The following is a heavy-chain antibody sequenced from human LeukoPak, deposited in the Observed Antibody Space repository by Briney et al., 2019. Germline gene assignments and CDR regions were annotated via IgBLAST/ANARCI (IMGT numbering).Heavy chain of an antibody. CDR2: INPNSGER. CDR3: ATAGTSFDS. CDR1: GYTFTDYF. Sequence: VASVKVSCKASGYTFTDYFMHRVRQAPGQGLEWMGWINPNSGERKYAQKFQGRVTLSRDTSISTAHMELSSLRSEDTAVYYCATAGTSFDSWGQGTLVTVSS. D-gene: IGHD6-13*01. V-gene: IGHV1-2*02. J-gene: IGHJ4*02.